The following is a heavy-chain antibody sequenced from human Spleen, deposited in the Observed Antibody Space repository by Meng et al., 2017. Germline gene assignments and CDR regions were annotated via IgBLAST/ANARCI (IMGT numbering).Heavy chain of an antibody. CDR3: ARTSTGTRYYYYGMDV. J-gene: IGHJ6*02. D-gene: IGHD1-1*01. CDR2: IYNWGNT. V-gene: IGHV4-59*12. CDR1: GGSISTYY. Sequence: SETLSLTCTVSGGSISTYYWNWVRQSPGKGLEWIGYIYNWGNTNYNPSLKSRATISVDTSQNNLSLKLSSVTAADSAVYYCARTSTGTRYYYYGMDVCGQGSTVAFSS.